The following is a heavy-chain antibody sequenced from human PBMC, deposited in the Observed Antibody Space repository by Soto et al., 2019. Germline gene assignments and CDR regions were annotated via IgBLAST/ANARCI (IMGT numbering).Heavy chain of an antibody. CDR2: IHYSGTT. CDR1: GDSISGSDFF. D-gene: IGHD1-1*01. CDR3: AREGGTGTGHVDV. Sequence: QVGLQETGPGLVKPSQTLSLTCAVSGDSISGSDFFWDWIRQSPGKGLEWIGYIHYSGTTYYNPSLKSRFTFSVDTAKDQFSLSLTSVTAADSAGYYCAREGGTGTGHVDVGGRGTMVIVSS. V-gene: IGHV4-30-4*01. J-gene: IGHJ3*01.